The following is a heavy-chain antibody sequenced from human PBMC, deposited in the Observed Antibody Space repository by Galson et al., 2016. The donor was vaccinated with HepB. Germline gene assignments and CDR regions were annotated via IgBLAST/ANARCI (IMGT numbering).Heavy chain of an antibody. CDR3: ASEAPILAPTLDY. V-gene: IGHV3-30*03. CDR2: DSMDGRRK. CDR1: GFTFSNYG. D-gene: IGHD5-12*01. Sequence: SLRLSCAASGFTFSNYGMHWVRQAPGKGLEWVAVDSMDGRRKFYADSVKGRFTISRDNSNSMLFLQMSSLRADDTAVYYCASEAPILAPTLDYWGQGTLVIVSS. J-gene: IGHJ4*02.